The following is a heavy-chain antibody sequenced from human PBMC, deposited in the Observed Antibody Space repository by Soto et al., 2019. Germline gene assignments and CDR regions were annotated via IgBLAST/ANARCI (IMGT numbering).Heavy chain of an antibody. CDR1: GYTLTSYG. J-gene: IGHJ4*02. D-gene: IGHD6-13*01. Sequence: QVQLVQSGAEVKKPGASVKVSCKASGYTLTSYGISWVRQAPGQGLEWMGWNSGYNGDTNYAQKLQGRVTMTTDTSTSTAYMELRSLRSDDTAVYYCARAPQTVAGAGIWYWGQGTLVTVSS. V-gene: IGHV1-18*04. CDR3: ARAPQTVAGAGIWY. CDR2: NSGYNGDT.